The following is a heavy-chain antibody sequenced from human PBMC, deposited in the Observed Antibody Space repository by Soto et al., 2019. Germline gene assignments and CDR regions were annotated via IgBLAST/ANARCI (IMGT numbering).Heavy chain of an antibody. CDR1: GVTFSCHS. CDR2: ISSSSSYI. CDR3: ARHLSSGWYGGGY. D-gene: IGHD6-19*01. J-gene: IGHJ4*02. Sequence: AGSLKLSCAASGVTFSCHSMQWVRQAPGKGLEWVSSISSSSSYIYYADSVKGRFTISRDNAKNSLYLQMNSLRAEDTAVYYCARHLSSGWYGGGYWGQGTLVTVSS. V-gene: IGHV3-21*01.